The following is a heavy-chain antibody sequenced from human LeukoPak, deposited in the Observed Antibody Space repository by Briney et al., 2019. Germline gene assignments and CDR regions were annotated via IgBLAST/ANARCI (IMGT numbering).Heavy chain of an antibody. CDR1: GGSISSYY. Sequence: SETLSLTCTVSGGSISSYYWSWIRQPPGKGLEWIGYIYYSGSTNYNPSLKSRVTISVDTSKNQFSLKLSSVTAADTAVYYCARLHARSIIEYYYYGMDVWGQGTTVTVSS. CDR2: IYYSGST. D-gene: IGHD3-10*01. V-gene: IGHV4-59*01. CDR3: ARLHARSIIEYYYYGMDV. J-gene: IGHJ6*02.